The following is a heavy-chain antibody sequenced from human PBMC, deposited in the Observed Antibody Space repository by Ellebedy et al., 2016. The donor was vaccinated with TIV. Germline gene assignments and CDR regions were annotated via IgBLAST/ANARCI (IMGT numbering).Heavy chain of an antibody. CDR1: GGSFSGYY. CDR3: ARDHFDWSWNGMDV. J-gene: IGHJ6*02. V-gene: IGHV4-34*03. Sequence: MPSETLSLTCGVYGGSFSGYYWTWIRQPPGKGLEWIGEINHSWSTNYNPSLKSRVTISVDTSTNQFFLKLSSVTAADTAVYYCARDHFDWSWNGMDVWGQGTTVTVSS. CDR2: INHSWST. D-gene: IGHD3-9*01.